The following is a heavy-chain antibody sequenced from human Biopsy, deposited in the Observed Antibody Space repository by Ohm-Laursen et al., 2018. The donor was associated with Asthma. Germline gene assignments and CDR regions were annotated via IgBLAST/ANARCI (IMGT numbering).Heavy chain of an antibody. CDR3: ARTFHFWSPYHAEHCQL. V-gene: IGHV3-7*01. J-gene: IGHJ1*01. D-gene: IGHD3-3*02. Sequence: LSLTCAASGFTFGDYWMSWVRQVPGKGLEWVANIKHDGTEKNHVDSLKGRFTISRDNAKNSLYLQMNSLRAEDTAVYYCARTFHFWSPYHAEHCQLWGQGTLVTVSS. CDR2: IKHDGTEK. CDR1: GFTFGDYW.